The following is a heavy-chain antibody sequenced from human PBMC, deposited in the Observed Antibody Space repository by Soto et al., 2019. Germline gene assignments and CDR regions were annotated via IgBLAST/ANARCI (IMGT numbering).Heavy chain of an antibody. CDR3: ATLPHYGDPKAGF. CDR1: GGSISSSNYY. D-gene: IGHD4-17*01. CDR2: IHYSGST. V-gene: IGHV4-39*01. Sequence: QLQLQESGPGLVKPSETLSLTCTVSGGSISSSNYYWGWIRQPPGKGLEWIGSIHYSGSTNYNSSLNSRVTISVDTSRNQFSLKLTSVTAADTAVYYCATLPHYGDPKAGFWGQGTLVTVSS. J-gene: IGHJ4*02.